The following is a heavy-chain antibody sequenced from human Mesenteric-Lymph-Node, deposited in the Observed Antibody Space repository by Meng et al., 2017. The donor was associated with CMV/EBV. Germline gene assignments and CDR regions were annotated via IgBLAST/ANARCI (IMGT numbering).Heavy chain of an antibody. Sequence: ASVKVSCKASGYTFTSYDINWVRQATGQGLEWMGWMNPNSGNTGYAQKFQGRVTMIRNTSISTAYMELSSLRSDDTAVYYCARERAARPGNWFDPWGQGTLVTVSS. D-gene: IGHD6-6*01. V-gene: IGHV1-8*01. CDR3: ARERAARPGNWFDP. CDR1: GYTFTSYD. J-gene: IGHJ5*02. CDR2: MNPNSGNT.